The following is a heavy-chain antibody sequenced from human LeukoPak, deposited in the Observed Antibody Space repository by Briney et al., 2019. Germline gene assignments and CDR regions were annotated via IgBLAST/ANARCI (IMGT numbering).Heavy chain of an antibody. CDR1: GGSISSYY. Sequence: SETLSLTCTVSGGSISSYYWSWIRQPPGKGLEWIGYIYYSGSTNYNPSLKSRVTISVDTSKNQFSLKLSSVTAADTAVHYCARGGVIAAAGTHYYYYYMDVWGKGTTVTISS. CDR2: IYYSGST. D-gene: IGHD6-13*01. J-gene: IGHJ6*03. V-gene: IGHV4-59*01. CDR3: ARGGVIAAAGTHYYYYYMDV.